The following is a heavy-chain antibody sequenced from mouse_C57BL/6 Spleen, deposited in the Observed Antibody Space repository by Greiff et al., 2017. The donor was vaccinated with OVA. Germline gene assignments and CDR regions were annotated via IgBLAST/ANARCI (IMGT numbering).Heavy chain of an antibody. D-gene: IGHD2-4*01. Sequence: QVQLQQSGAELVRPGASVTLSCKASGYTFTDYEMHWVKQTPVHGLEWIGAIDPETGGTAYNQKFKGKAILTADKSSSTAYMELRSLTSEDSAVYYCSGITTWFRKLDYWGQGTSVTVSS. V-gene: IGHV1-15*01. J-gene: IGHJ4*01. CDR2: IDPETGGT. CDR1: GYTFTDYE. CDR3: SGITTWFRKLDY.